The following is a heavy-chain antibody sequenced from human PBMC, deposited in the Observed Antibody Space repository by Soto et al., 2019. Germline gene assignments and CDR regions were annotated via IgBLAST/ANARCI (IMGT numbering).Heavy chain of an antibody. J-gene: IGHJ4*02. CDR1: GGSISSSTYY. Sequence: SETLSLTCTVSGGSISSSTYYWGWIRQPPGKGLEWIGSMYYSGSTYYNPSLKSRVTISVDTSKNQFSLKLSSVTATDTAVYYCARQDYNFLAGYYETFDYWGQGTLVTVSS. D-gene: IGHD3-9*01. CDR2: MYYSGST. V-gene: IGHV4-39*01. CDR3: ARQDYNFLAGYYETFDY.